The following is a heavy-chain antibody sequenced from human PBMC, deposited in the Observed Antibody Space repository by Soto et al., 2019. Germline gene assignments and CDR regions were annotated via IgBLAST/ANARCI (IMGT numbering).Heavy chain of an antibody. CDR1: GYTFTSYY. V-gene: IGHV1-46*01. Sequence: QVQLVQSGAEVKKPGASVKVSCKASGYTFTSYYMHWVRQAPGQGLEWMGIINPSGGSTSYAQKFQGRVTMTGDTSTSTVYMELSSLRSEDTAVYYCARDLPRVVITSAAEDFQHWGQGTLVTVSS. D-gene: IGHD3-22*01. J-gene: IGHJ1*01. CDR3: ARDLPRVVITSAAEDFQH. CDR2: INPSGGST.